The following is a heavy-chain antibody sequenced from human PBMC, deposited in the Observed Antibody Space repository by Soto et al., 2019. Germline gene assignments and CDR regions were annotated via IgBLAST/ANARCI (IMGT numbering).Heavy chain of an antibody. V-gene: IGHV5-10-1*01. CDR1: GYSFAGYW. CDR3: ARQIYDSDTDPNFQYYFDS. D-gene: IGHD3-22*01. CDR2: IDPSDSQT. J-gene: IGHJ4*02. Sequence: GESRKISCKGSGYSFAGYWINWVRQKPGKGLEWMGRIDPSDSQTYYSPSFRGHVTISVTKSITTVFLQWSSLRASDTAMYYCARQIYDSDTDPNFQYYFDSWGQGTPVTVSS.